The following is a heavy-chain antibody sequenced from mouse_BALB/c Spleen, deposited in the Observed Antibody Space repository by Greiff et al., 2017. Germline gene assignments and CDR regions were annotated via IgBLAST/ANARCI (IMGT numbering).Heavy chain of an antibody. CDR3: ARRGVSTMITYYAMDY. CDR2: INPYNDGT. CDR1: GYTFTSYV. Sequence: VQLQQSGPELVKPGASVKMSCKASGYTFTSYVMHWVKQKPGQGLEWIGYINPYNDGTKYNEKFKGKATLTSDKSSSTAYMELSSLTSEDSAVYYCARRGVSTMITYYAMDYWGQGTSVTVSS. V-gene: IGHV1-14*01. D-gene: IGHD2-4*01. J-gene: IGHJ4*01.